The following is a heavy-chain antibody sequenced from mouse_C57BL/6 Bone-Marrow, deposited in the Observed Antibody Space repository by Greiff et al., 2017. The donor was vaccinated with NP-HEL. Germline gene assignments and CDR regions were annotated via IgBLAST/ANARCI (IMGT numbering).Heavy chain of an antibody. CDR1: GFTFSDYY. Sequence: EVKLMESEGGLVQPGSSMKLSCTASGFTFSDYYMAWVHQVPEKGLEWVANINYDGSSTYYLDSLKSRSIFSIDNAKNILYLQMSSLKSEDTDTYYYARKHYYGIDYWGQGTTLTVSS. V-gene: IGHV5-16*01. CDR2: INYDGSST. CDR3: ARKHYYGIDY. J-gene: IGHJ2*01. D-gene: IGHD1-1*01.